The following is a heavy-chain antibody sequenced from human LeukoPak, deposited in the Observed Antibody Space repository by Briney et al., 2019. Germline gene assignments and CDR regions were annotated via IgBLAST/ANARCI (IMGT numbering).Heavy chain of an antibody. CDR2: IYSGGST. Sequence: GGSLRLSCAASGFTVSSDYMSWVRQAPGKGLEWVSVIYSGGSTYYADSVKGRFTISRDNSKNTLYLQMNSLRAEDTAVYYCAGAAFYYYYYGMDVWGQGTTVTVSS. CDR3: AGAAFYYYYYGMDV. J-gene: IGHJ6*02. V-gene: IGHV3-53*01. CDR1: GFTVSSDY.